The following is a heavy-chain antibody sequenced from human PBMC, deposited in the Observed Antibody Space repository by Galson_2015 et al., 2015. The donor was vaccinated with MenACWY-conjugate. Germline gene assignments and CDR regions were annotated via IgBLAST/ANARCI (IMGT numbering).Heavy chain of an antibody. CDR3: STDFRAGRGDYGN. CDR1: GFTFSAPFSAY. V-gene: IGHV3-15*07. J-gene: IGHJ4*02. CDR2: IKSKADGETT. D-gene: IGHD4-17*01. Sequence: SLRLSCAASGFTFSAPFSAYAMNWVRQAPGKGLEWIGRIKSKADGETTDYAAPVKGRFTISREDSKDTLYLQMNSLKTEDTAVYFCSTDFRAGRGDYGNWGQGALVAVSS.